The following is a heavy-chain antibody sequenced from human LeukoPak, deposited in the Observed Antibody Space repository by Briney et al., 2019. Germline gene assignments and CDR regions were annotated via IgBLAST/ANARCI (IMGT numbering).Heavy chain of an antibody. CDR2: INSDGSST. Sequence: PGGSLRLSCAASGFTFSSYWMHWVRQAPGKGLVWVSRINSDGSSTGYADSVKGRFTISRDNAKNTLYLQMNSLRAEDTAVYYCARDEGSYYDSSGYPLKYFDLWGRGTLVTVSS. D-gene: IGHD3-22*01. CDR1: GFTFSSYW. V-gene: IGHV3-74*01. CDR3: ARDEGSYYDSSGYPLKYFDL. J-gene: IGHJ2*01.